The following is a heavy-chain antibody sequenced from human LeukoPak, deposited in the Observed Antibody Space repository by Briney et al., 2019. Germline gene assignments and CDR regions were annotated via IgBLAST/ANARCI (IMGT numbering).Heavy chain of an antibody. V-gene: IGHV1-18*01. CDR2: ISPYNGNT. CDR3: ARDPIAAAGTRYDYYYMDV. J-gene: IGHJ6*03. D-gene: IGHD6-13*01. Sequence: VASVKVSCKASGYTFSSFGITWVRQAPGQGLEWMGWISPYNGNTSYAQKLQGRVTMTTDTSTSTAYMELKSLRSDDTAVYYCARDPIAAAGTRYDYYYMDVWGKGTTVTVSS. CDR1: GYTFSSFG.